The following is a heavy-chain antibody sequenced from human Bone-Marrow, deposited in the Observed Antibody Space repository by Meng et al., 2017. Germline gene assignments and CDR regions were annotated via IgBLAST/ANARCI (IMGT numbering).Heavy chain of an antibody. CDR2: ISYDGSTK. CDR3: ARVVWGY. J-gene: IGHJ4*02. V-gene: IGHV3-30*01. CDR1: GLNFRSDA. Sequence: VRLVETGGGVVQSGRSLSLSWTASGLNFRSDAMRWVRQAPGKGLEWVAVISYDGSTKYYADSVKGRFTISRDNSKNTLYLQMNSLRAEDTAVYYCARVVWGYWGQGTLVTVSS. D-gene: IGHD1-26*01.